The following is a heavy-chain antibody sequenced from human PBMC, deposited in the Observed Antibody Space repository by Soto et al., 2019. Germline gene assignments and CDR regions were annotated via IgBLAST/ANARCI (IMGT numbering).Heavy chain of an antibody. J-gene: IGHJ6*02. CDR1: GGTFGNSA. CDR3: ARDKDRQQLGGNYYYGIDV. CDR2: IIPMFPTP. V-gene: IGHV1-69*13. Sequence: SVKVSCKASGGTFGNSAISWVRQAPGQGLEWMGGIIPMFPTPDYAQKFQGRVTITADESTSTAYMELTSLRSEDTAVYYCARDKDRQQLGGNYYYGIDVWGQ. D-gene: IGHD3-3*02.